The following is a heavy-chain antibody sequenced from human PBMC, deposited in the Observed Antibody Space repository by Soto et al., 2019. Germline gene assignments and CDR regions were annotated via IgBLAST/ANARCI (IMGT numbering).Heavy chain of an antibody. Sequence: QLQLQESGSGLVKPSQTLSLTCAVSGGSISSGGYSWSWIRQPPGKGLEWIGYIYHSGSTYYNPSLKSRVTISVDRSKNQFSLKLSSVTAADTAVYYCARDQYYDSSGYPSDWGQGTLVTVSS. J-gene: IGHJ4*02. CDR3: ARDQYYDSSGYPSD. CDR2: IYHSGST. CDR1: GGSISSGGYS. D-gene: IGHD3-22*01. V-gene: IGHV4-30-2*01.